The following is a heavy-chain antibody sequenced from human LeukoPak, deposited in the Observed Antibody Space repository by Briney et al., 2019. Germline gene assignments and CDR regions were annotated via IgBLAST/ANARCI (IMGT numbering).Heavy chain of an antibody. V-gene: IGHV1-2*02. CDR3: ASFSAAAGTSYFDY. D-gene: IGHD6-13*01. J-gene: IGHJ4*02. Sequence: VASVKVSCKASGYTFTRYYMHWVRQAPGQGLEWMGWINPNSGGTNYAQKFQGRVTMTRDTSISTAYMELSRLRSDDTAVYYCASFSAAAGTSYFDYWGQGTLVTVSS. CDR2: INPNSGGT. CDR1: GYTFTRYY.